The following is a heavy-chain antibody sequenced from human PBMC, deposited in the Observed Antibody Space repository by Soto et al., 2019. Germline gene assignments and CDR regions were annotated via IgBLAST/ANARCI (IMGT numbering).Heavy chain of an antibody. Sequence: SETLSLTCAVSGYSISSGYYWGWIRQPPGKGLEWIGSIYHSGSTYHNPSLKSRVSISVDTSKNQFSLKLSSVTAADTAVYYCARDGYNGANFDYWGQGTLVTVSS. CDR3: ARDGYNGANFDY. CDR2: IYHSGST. CDR1: GYSISSGYY. J-gene: IGHJ4*02. V-gene: IGHV4-38-2*02. D-gene: IGHD5-12*01.